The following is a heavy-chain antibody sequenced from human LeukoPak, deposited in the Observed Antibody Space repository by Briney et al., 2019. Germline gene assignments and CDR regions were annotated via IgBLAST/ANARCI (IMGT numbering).Heavy chain of an antibody. CDR2: ISSSGSTI. Sequence: GGSLRLSCAASGFTFSDYYMSWIRQAPGKGLEWVSYISSSGSTIYYADSVKGRFTISRDNAKNSLCLQMNSLRAEDTAVYYCARGQWFGELNPSGWFDPWGQGTLVTVSS. CDR1: GFTFSDYY. D-gene: IGHD3-10*01. V-gene: IGHV3-11*01. CDR3: ARGQWFGELNPSGWFDP. J-gene: IGHJ5*02.